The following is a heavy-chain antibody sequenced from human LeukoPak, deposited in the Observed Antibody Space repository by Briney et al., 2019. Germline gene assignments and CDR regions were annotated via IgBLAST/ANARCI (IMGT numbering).Heavy chain of an antibody. D-gene: IGHD3-10*01. Sequence: ASVKVSCKASGYTFAVYYMHWVRQAPGQGLEWMGWINPNSGGTNYARKFQGRVTMTRDTSISTAYMELSRLRSDDTALYYCTRDVRPRGGIDSWGQGTLVTVSS. J-gene: IGHJ4*02. V-gene: IGHV1-2*02. CDR3: TRDVRPRGGIDS. CDR2: INPNSGGT. CDR1: GYTFAVYY.